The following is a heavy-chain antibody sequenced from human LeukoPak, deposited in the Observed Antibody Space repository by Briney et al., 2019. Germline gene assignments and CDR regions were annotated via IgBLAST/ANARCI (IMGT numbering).Heavy chain of an antibody. CDR1: GYTFTSYY. CDR3: ARDLTTYYYDSSGYYFDY. V-gene: IGHV1-46*01. J-gene: IGHJ4*02. Sequence: GASVKVSCKASGYTFTSYYMHWVRQAPGQGLEWMGIINPSGGSTSYAQKFQGRVTMTRDTSTSTVYMELSNLRSEDTAVYYCARDLTTYYYDSSGYYFDYWGQGTLVTVSS. CDR2: INPSGGST. D-gene: IGHD3-22*01.